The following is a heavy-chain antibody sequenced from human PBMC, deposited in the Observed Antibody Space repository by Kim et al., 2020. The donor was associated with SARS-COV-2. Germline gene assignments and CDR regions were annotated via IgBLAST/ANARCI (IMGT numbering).Heavy chain of an antibody. CDR3: AKDIGNYSKRSYWYFDL. D-gene: IGHD4-4*01. J-gene: IGHJ2*01. CDR1: GFTFDDYA. CDR2: ISWNSGSI. Sequence: GGSLRLSCAASGFTFDDYAMHWVRQAPGKGLEWVSGISWNSGSIGYADSVKGRFTISRDNAKNSLYLQMNSLRAEDTALYYCAKDIGNYSKRSYWYFDLWGRGTLVTVSS. V-gene: IGHV3-9*01.